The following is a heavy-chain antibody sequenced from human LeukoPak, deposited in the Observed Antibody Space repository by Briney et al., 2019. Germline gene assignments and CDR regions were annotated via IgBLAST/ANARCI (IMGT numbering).Heavy chain of an antibody. J-gene: IGHJ5*02. CDR2: ISSSTSTI. Sequence: GGSLRLSCAASGFTFSTYSMNWVRQAPGKGLEWVSYISSSTSTIYYADSVKGRFTISRNNAKNSLYLQMNSLRAEDTAVYYCARVLPYVYINLFDRWGQGTLVTVSS. D-gene: IGHD5/OR15-5a*01. V-gene: IGHV3-48*01. CDR3: ARVLPYVYINLFDR. CDR1: GFTFSTYS.